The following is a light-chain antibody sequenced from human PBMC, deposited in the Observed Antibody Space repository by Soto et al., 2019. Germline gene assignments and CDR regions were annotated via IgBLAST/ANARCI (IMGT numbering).Light chain of an antibody. CDR2: DTT. CDR1: TGAVTNGHY. J-gene: IGLJ1*01. Sequence: QSAVTQDAAVSVSPGLSVTLTCASTTGAVTNGHYLYWFQQKPGQAPRTMIYDTTNRPSWPPARFSGSLPGGKAALTLSLAQQEEADEYCCLYTYSANYVFGTGTKVTVL. CDR3: LYTYSANYV. V-gene: IGLV7-46*01.